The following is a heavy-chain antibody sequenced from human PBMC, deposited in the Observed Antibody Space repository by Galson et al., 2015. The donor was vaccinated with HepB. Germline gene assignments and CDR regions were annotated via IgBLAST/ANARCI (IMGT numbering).Heavy chain of an antibody. CDR1: GFTVSSNY. CDR2: IYSGGST. CDR3: ARDSRYCSGGSCYSDY. Sequence: SLRLSCAASGFTVSSNYMSWVRQAPGKGLEWVSVIYSGGSTYYADSVKGRFTISRHNSKNTLYLQMNSLRAEDTAVYYCARDSRYCSGGSCYSDYWGQGTLVTVSS. J-gene: IGHJ4*02. V-gene: IGHV3-53*04. D-gene: IGHD2-15*01.